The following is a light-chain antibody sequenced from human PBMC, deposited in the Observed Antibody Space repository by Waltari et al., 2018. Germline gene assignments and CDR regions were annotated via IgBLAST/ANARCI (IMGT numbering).Light chain of an antibody. J-gene: IGKJ3*01. CDR2: GGS. CDR3: QHYGSSPLFT. CDR1: QSVPSTY. Sequence: EIVLTQSSDTLSLSPGETVTLSCRASQSVPSTYLAWYQQRHGQAPRLLIYGGSRRATGIPDRFSGRGSEIDFTLTISRLEPEDCAVYYCQHYGSSPLFTFGPGTRVDVK. V-gene: IGKV3-20*01.